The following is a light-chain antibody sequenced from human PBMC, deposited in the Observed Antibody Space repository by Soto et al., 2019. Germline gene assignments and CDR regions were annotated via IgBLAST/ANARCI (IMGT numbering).Light chain of an antibody. Sequence: EIGMTQSPGTLSVSPGERATLSCRASQSVSKLAWYQQKPGQALRLLIYDTSTRATGIPARFSGSGSGTEFTLTISSLQFEDFAVYYCQLYNDWPPMFTFGQGTKLEIK. J-gene: IGKJ2*01. CDR1: QSVSK. CDR3: QLYNDWPPMFT. V-gene: IGKV3-15*01. CDR2: DTS.